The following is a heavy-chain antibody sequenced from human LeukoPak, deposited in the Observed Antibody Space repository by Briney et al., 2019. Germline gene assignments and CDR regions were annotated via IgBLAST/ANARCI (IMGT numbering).Heavy chain of an antibody. J-gene: IGHJ4*02. CDR3: AKDKRGGVAAAVKPFDY. Sequence: GGSLRLSCAASGFTFSSYAMSWVRQAPGKGLEWVSAISGSGGSTYYADSVKGRFTISRDNSKNTLYLQMNSLRAEDTAVYYCAKDKRGGVAAAVKPFDYWGQGTLVTVSS. D-gene: IGHD6-13*01. CDR1: GFTFSSYA. CDR2: ISGSGGST. V-gene: IGHV3-23*01.